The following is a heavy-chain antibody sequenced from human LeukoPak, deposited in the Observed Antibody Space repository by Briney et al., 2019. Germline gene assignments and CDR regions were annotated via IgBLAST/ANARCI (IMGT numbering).Heavy chain of an antibody. Sequence: GGSLRLSCAASGFAFADYAMHWDREIQGKCLDLVAHLHAVGGRTFYADSVKGRFTVSRDNGKNSLFLQMDSLTSDDTALYYCSTWAFYHGLDVWGQGATVIVSS. V-gene: IGHV3-43*02. CDR1: GFAFADYA. CDR3: STWAFYHGLDV. D-gene: IGHD2/OR15-2a*01. J-gene: IGHJ6*02. CDR2: LHAVGGRT.